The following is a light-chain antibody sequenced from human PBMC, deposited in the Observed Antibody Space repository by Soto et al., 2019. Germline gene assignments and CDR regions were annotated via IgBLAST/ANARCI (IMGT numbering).Light chain of an antibody. CDR1: TGAVNSDNY. CDR2: STT. V-gene: IGLV7-43*01. J-gene: IGLJ1*01. CDR3: LLYYGGVYV. Sequence: QAVVTQEPSLTVSPGGTVTLTCASSTGAVNSDNYPNWFQLKPGQAPKSVIYSTTNKHSWTPARFSGSLLGGKAALTLSGVQPEDEAEYYCLLYYGGVYVFGSGTKVTVL.